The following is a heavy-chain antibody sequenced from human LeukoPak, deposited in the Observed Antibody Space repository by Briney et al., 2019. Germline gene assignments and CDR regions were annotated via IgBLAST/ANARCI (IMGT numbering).Heavy chain of an antibody. V-gene: IGHV3-64*01. D-gene: IGHD1-26*01. J-gene: IGHJ4*02. CDR1: GFTFSSYA. Sequence: PGGSLRLSCAASGFTFSSYAMHWVRQAPGKGLEYVSVISSNGGNIYYANSVKGRFTISRDNSKNTLYLQMGSLRPEDMAVYYCARVRVGATAKGHCFDYWGQGTLVTVSS. CDR2: ISSNGGNI. CDR3: ARVRVGATAKGHCFDY.